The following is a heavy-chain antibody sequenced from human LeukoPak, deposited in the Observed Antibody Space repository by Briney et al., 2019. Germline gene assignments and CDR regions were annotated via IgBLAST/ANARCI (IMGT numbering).Heavy chain of an antibody. CDR3: ATHEATLYYFDY. J-gene: IGHJ4*02. D-gene: IGHD1-26*01. V-gene: IGHV4-39*01. Sequence: SETLSLTCTVSGGSISSSSYYWGWIRQPPGKGLEWIGSIYYSGSTYYNPSPKSRITISVGTSKNQFSLKLSSVTAADTAVYYCATHEATLYYFDYWGQGTLVTVSS. CDR2: IYYSGST. CDR1: GGSISSSSYY.